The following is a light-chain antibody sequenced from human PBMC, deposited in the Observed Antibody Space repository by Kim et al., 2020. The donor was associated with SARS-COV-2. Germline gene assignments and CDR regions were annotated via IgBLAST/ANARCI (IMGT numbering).Light chain of an antibody. CDR1: SLRSYY. CDR3: NSRDISGNRV. Sequence: SSELTQDPAVSVALGQTVRITCQGDSLRSYYASWYKQKPGQAPVLVIYVKNNRPSGIPDRFSGSSPGNTASLTIAGAQAEDEADYYCNSRDISGNRVFGG. V-gene: IGLV3-19*01. J-gene: IGLJ3*02. CDR2: VKN.